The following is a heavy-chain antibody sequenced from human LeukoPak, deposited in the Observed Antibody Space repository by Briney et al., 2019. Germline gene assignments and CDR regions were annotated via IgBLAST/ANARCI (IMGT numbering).Heavy chain of an antibody. Sequence: PSETLSLTCTVSGYSISSGYYWGWIRQPPGKGLEWIGSIYHSGSTYYNPSLKSRVTISVDTSKNQFSLKLSSVTAADTAVYYCAREKVDTAMVKFFYYYYYMDVWGKGTTVTISS. CDR2: IYHSGST. J-gene: IGHJ6*03. CDR3: AREKVDTAMVKFFYYYYYMDV. V-gene: IGHV4-38-2*02. CDR1: GYSISSGYY. D-gene: IGHD5-18*01.